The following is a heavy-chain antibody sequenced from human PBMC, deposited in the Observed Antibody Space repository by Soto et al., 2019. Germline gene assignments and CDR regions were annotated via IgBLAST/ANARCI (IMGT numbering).Heavy chain of an antibody. CDR2: INHRGST. CDR3: ASGPGGFGESHY. Sequence: PSETLSLTCAVYCGSFSGYYWSWIRQPPGKGLEWIGEINHRGSTNYNPSLKSRVTMSVDTSKNQFSLKLSSVTAADTAVYYCASGPGGFGESHYWGQGTLVTVSS. CDR1: CGSFSGYY. D-gene: IGHD3-10*01. V-gene: IGHV4-34*01. J-gene: IGHJ4*02.